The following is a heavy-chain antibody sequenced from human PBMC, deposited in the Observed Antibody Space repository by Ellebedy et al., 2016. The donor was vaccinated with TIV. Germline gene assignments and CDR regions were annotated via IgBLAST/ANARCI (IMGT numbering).Heavy chain of an antibody. Sequence: ASVKVSXKVSGYTLTELSMHWVRQAPGKGLEWMGGFDPEDGETIYAQKLQGRVTMTTDTSTSTAYMELRSLRSDDTAVYYCARQWLGGEIDYWGQGTLVTVSS. CDR2: FDPEDGET. D-gene: IGHD6-19*01. CDR3: ARQWLGGEIDY. V-gene: IGHV1-24*01. J-gene: IGHJ4*02. CDR1: GYTLTELS.